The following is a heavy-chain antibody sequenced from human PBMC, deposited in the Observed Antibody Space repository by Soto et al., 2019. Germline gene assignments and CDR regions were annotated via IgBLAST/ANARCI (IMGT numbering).Heavy chain of an antibody. CDR2: TYYRSKWYN. D-gene: IGHD6-19*01. Sequence: SQTLSLTCVISGDSVSSNSAAWNWIRQSPSRGLEWLGRTYYRSKWYNDYAVSVRSRITINPDTSKNQFSLQLNSVTPEDTAVYYCARTVAVAGTGYYYYGMDVWGQGTTVTVSS. CDR3: ARTVAVAGTGYYYYGMDV. CDR1: GDSVSSNSAA. V-gene: IGHV6-1*01. J-gene: IGHJ6*02.